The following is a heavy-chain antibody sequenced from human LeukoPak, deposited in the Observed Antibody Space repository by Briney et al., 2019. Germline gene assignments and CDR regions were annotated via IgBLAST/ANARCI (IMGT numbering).Heavy chain of an antibody. Sequence: SETLSLTCTVSPDSTTSNFWSWVRQPPGKGLEWIGEIHRSGSTNYNPSLQSRVTISIDRSKNQIALELSSVTAADTAVYYCAREIVGGFNPGAYWGQGTLVTVPS. J-gene: IGHJ4*02. CDR2: IHRSGST. D-gene: IGHD1-14*01. CDR1: PDSTTSNF. CDR3: AREIVGGFNPGAY. V-gene: IGHV4-4*02.